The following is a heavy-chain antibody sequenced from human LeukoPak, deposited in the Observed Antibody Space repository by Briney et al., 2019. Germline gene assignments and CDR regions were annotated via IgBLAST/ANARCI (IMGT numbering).Heavy chain of an antibody. CDR2: ISSGGNTE. V-gene: IGHV3-48*03. CDR3: ARGGEVVTAINDAFDI. D-gene: IGHD2-21*02. J-gene: IGHJ3*02. Sequence: PGGSLRLSCAASGFTFRTYAMNWVRQAPGKGLEWVSHISSGGNTEYYVDSARGRFTMSRDNGKNLLFLQMNSLRAEDTAVYYCARGGEVVTAINDAFDIWGQGTMVTVSS. CDR1: GFTFRTYA.